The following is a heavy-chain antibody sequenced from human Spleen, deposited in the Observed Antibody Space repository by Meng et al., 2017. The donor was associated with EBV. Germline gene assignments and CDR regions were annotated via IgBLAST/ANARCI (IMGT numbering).Heavy chain of an antibody. D-gene: IGHD3-10*01. CDR1: GFTFDDYT. CDR3: ARAKGAPGYFDY. J-gene: IGHJ4*02. V-gene: IGHV3-43*01. CDR2: ISWDGGST. Sequence: LLEAWGVLVRPGGSLRLSCAASGFTFDDYTMHLVRQAPGKGLEWVSLISWDGGSTYYADSVKGRFTISRDNSKNSLYLQMNSLRTEDTALYYCARAKGAPGYFDYWGQGTLVTVSS.